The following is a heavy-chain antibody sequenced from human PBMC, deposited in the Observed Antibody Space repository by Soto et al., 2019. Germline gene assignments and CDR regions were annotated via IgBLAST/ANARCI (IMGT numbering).Heavy chain of an antibody. V-gene: IGHV4-31*03. D-gene: IGHD6-25*01. J-gene: IGHJ6*02. CDR2: IYYSGST. Sequence: LSLTCSVPGGSIRSVGHYWTWIRQQPGKGLEWIGYIYYSGSTDYNPSLKSRVTISVDRSKNQFSLNLSSVTAADTAIYYCARESGGYDSSTRYGLDVWGQGTTVTVSS. CDR1: GGSIRSVGHY. CDR3: ARESGGYDSSTRYGLDV.